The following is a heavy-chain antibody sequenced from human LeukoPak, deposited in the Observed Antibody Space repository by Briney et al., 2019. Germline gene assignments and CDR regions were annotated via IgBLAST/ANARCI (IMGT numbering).Heavy chain of an antibody. Sequence: TLSLTCTVSGGSISSGSYYWPWIRQPAGKGLEWIGRIYTSGSTNYNPSLKSRVTISVDTSTNQFSLKLSSVTAADTAVYYCARASGLAGGYYYYYMDVWGKGTTVTISS. CDR1: GGSISSGSYY. V-gene: IGHV4-61*02. D-gene: IGHD3-10*01. J-gene: IGHJ6*03. CDR2: IYTSGST. CDR3: ARASGLAGGYYYYYMDV.